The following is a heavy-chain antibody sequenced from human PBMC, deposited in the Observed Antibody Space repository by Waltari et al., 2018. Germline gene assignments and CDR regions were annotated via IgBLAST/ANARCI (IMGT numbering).Heavy chain of an antibody. CDR1: GFIFSDYS. CDR3: ARERGRAIAAADAFDI. J-gene: IGHJ3*02. V-gene: IGHV3-21*06. D-gene: IGHD6-13*01. CDR2: ITSGSKYI. Sequence: EVRLVESGGGPVKPGGSLRLSCEASGFIFSDYSMIWVRQAPGRGLEWVSSITSGSKYIYYADLVKGRFTISRDNAKNSLYLQMNSLRTDDTGLYYCARERGRAIAAADAFDIWGQGTMVTVSS.